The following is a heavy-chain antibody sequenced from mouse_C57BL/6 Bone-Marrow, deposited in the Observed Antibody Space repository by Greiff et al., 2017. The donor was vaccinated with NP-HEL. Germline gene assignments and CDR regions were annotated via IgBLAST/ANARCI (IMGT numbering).Heavy chain of an antibody. CDR3: AREEAYDYGFAY. D-gene: IGHD2-4*01. CDR2: ISSGGSYT. J-gene: IGHJ3*01. CDR1: GFTFSSYG. Sequence: EVQLVESGGDLVKPGGSLKLSCAASGFTFSSYGMSWVRQTPDKRLEWVATISSGGSYTYYPDSVKGRFTISRDNAKNTLYLQRSSLKSEDTAMYYCAREEAYDYGFAYWGQGTLVTVSA. V-gene: IGHV5-6*01.